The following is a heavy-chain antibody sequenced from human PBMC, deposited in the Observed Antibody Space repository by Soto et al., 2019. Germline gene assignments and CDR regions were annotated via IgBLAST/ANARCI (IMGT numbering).Heavy chain of an antibody. D-gene: IGHD3-3*01. CDR1: GYTLTSYY. J-gene: IGHJ6*03. CDR3: ARVKYDFWSGYYYYMDV. CDR2: INPSGGST. V-gene: IGHV1-46*01. Sequence: GASVKVSCKASGYTLTSYYMHWVRQAPGQGLEWKGIINPSGGSTSYAQKFQGRVTMTRDTSTSTVYMELSSLRSEDTAVYYCARVKYDFWSGYYYYMDVWGKGTTVTVSS.